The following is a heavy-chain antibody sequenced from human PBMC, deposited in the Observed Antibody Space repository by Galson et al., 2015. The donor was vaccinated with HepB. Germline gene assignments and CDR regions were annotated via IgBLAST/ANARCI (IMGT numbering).Heavy chain of an antibody. CDR2: IRYDGSNK. D-gene: IGHD3-10*01. Sequence: SLRLSCAASGFTFSSYGMHWVRQAPGKGLEWVAVIRYDGSNKYYADSVKGRFTISRDNSKNTLYLQMNSLRAEDTAVYYCARGPFSYWADAEYFDYWGQGTLVTVSS. CDR3: ARGPFSYWADAEYFDY. V-gene: IGHV3-33*08. J-gene: IGHJ4*02. CDR1: GFTFSSYG.